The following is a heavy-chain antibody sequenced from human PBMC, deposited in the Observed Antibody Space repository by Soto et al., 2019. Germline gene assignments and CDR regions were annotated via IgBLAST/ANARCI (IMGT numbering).Heavy chain of an antibody. D-gene: IGHD6-6*01. V-gene: IGHV4-34*01. Sequence: SETLSLTCAVYGGSFSGYYWCWIRQPPGKGLEWIGEINHSGSTNYNPSLKSRVTISVDTSKNQFSLKLSSVTAADTAVYYCASIAARNYYGTDVWGQGTTVTVSS. J-gene: IGHJ6*02. CDR3: ASIAARNYYGTDV. CDR1: GGSFSGYY. CDR2: INHSGST.